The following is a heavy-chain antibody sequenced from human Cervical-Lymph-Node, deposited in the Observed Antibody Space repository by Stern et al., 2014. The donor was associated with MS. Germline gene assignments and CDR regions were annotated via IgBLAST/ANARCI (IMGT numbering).Heavy chain of an antibody. CDR3: AKGSSGSYIRGRLGYLES. V-gene: IGHV3-9*01. J-gene: IGHJ4*02. CDR2: ITWNSFTI. CDR1: GFNFDDYA. Sequence: VQLLESGGGLVQPSRSLRLSCDASGFNFDDYAMHWVRHAPGKGLELVSSITWNSFTIHYADSVKGRFTISRGTAKVFLQMNSLRPDDTAFYYCAKGSSGSYIRGRLGYLESWGQGTLVTVSS. D-gene: IGHD1-26*01.